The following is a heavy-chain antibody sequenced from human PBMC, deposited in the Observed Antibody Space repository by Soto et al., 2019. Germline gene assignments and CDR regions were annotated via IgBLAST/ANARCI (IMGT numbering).Heavy chain of an antibody. CDR2: INHSGST. D-gene: IGHD5-12*01. Sequence: SETLSLTCAVYGGSFSGYYLSWIRQPPGKGLEWIWEINHSGSTNYNPSLKSRVTISVDTSKNQFPLKLSYVPAADTAVYYCARGARWLRQYYYRMDVWGQGTTVTVSS. J-gene: IGHJ6*02. CDR3: ARGARWLRQYYYRMDV. V-gene: IGHV4-34*01. CDR1: GGSFSGYY.